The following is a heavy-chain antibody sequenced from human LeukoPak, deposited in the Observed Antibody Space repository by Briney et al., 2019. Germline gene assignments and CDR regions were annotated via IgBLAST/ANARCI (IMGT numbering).Heavy chain of an antibody. D-gene: IGHD6-19*01. V-gene: IGHV4-39*01. Sequence: SETLSLTCTVSGGSISSSSYYWGWIRRPPGKGLEWIGSIYYSGSTYYSPSLKSRVTMSVDTSKNQFSLKLSSVTAADTAVYYCARHGSASGWYRSHFDYWGQGTLVTVSS. CDR1: GGSISSSSYY. CDR3: ARHGSASGWYRSHFDY. J-gene: IGHJ4*02. CDR2: IYYSGST.